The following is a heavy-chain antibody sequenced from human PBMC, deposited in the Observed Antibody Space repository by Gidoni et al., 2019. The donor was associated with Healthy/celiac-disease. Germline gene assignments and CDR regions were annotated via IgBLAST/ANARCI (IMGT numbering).Heavy chain of an antibody. CDR3: ARGLRALRFLPYLDY. V-gene: IGHV4-34*01. J-gene: IGHJ4*02. CDR2: INHSGST. D-gene: IGHD3-3*01. Sequence: QVQLQQWGAGLLKPSETLSPTCAVSGGSFSGYYWSWIRQPPGKGLEWIGEINHSGSTNYNPSLKSRVTISVDTSKNQFSLKLGSVTAADTAVYYCARGLRALRFLPYLDYWGQGTLVTVSS. CDR1: GGSFSGYY.